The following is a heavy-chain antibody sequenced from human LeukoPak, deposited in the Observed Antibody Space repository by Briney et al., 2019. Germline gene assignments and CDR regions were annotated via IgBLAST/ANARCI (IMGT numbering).Heavy chain of an antibody. V-gene: IGHV4-59*01. CDR3: AREISWFDP. CDR2: IYYSGST. Sequence: SETLSLTCTVSGGSISSYYWSWIRQPPGKGLEWIGYIYYSGSTNYNPSLKSRVTISVDTSKNQFSLKLSSVTAADTAVYYCAREISWFDPWGQGTLVTVSS. J-gene: IGHJ5*02. CDR1: GGSISSYY.